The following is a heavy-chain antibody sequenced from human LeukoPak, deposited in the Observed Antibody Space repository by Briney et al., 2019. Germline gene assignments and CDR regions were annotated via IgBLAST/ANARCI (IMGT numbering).Heavy chain of an antibody. D-gene: IGHD1-14*01. CDR3: AQEQPGPFYF. Sequence: GMSLTLPCAASGFTFSHLGMLWLRQAPGKGLVWVADISCGGSNKYYAVYGTGRFTITRDNSKTSLYLQMNIRRAEDTAVYYWAQEQPGPFYFSGQGTPVTVSS. V-gene: IGHV3-30*18. CDR2: ISCGGSNK. J-gene: IGHJ4*02. CDR1: GFTFSHLG.